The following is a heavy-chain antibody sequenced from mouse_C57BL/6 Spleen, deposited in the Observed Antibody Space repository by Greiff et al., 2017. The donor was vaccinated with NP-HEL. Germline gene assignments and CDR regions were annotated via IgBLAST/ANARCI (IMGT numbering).Heavy chain of an antibody. CDR1: GYTFTSYW. V-gene: IGHV1-64*01. J-gene: IGHJ2*01. CDR3: ARIYYGFDY. Sequence: QVQLQQSGAKLVKPGASVKLSCKASGYTFTSYWMHWVKQRPGQGLEWIGMIHPNSGSTNYNEKFKSKATLTVDKSSSTAYMQLSSLTSEDSAVYYCARIYYGFDYWGQGTTLTVSS. CDR2: IHPNSGST. D-gene: IGHD2-1*01.